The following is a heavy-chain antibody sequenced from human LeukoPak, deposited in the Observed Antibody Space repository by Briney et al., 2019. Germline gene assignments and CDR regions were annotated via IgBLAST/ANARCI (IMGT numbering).Heavy chain of an antibody. CDR2: IRADGSQQ. V-gene: IGHV3-30*02. J-gene: IGHJ4*02. CDR3: AKDLEAGTSGYSLDY. D-gene: IGHD3-22*01. Sequence: PGGYLRLSCAASGFPFRSYGMHWVRQAPGKGLEWVAFIRADGSQQYYADSVKGRFTISRDNSKNSLHVQMNSLRTEDTALYYCAKDLEAGTSGYSLDYWGQGTLVTVSS. CDR1: GFPFRSYG.